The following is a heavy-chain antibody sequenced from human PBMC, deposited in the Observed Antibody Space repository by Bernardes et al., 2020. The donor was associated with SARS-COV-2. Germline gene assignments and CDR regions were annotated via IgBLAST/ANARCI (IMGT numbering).Heavy chain of an antibody. Sequence: SGPTLVKPTQTLTLTCTFSGFSLSTTAVGVGWIRQPPGKALEWLAIIYWNNDKCYSPSLQSRLTITKDTSKNQVFLTMTNMDPVDTATYYCAHRKRYSSSSSENWFDPWGQGTLVTVSS. CDR2: IYWNNDK. D-gene: IGHD6-6*01. J-gene: IGHJ5*02. V-gene: IGHV2-5*01. CDR3: AHRKRYSSSSSENWFDP. CDR1: GFSLSTTAVG.